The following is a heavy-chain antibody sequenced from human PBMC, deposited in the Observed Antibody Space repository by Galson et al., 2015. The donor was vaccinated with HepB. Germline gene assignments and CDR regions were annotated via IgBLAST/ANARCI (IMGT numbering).Heavy chain of an antibody. J-gene: IGHJ4*02. D-gene: IGHD4-17*01. V-gene: IGHV3-21*01. CDR2: ISSSSYI. CDR1: GFTFSSYS. CDR3: ARDWSVTTPFDY. Sequence: SLRLSCAASGFTFSSYSMNWVRQAPGKGLEWVSSISSSSYIYYADSVKGRFTISRDNAKNSLYLQMNSLRAEDTAVYYCARDWSVTTPFDYWGQGTLVTVSS.